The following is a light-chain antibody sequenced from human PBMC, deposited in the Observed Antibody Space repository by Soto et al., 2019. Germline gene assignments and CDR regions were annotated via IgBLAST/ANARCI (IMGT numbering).Light chain of an antibody. Sequence: QAVVTQEPSFSVSRGTTVTLTCDLNYGSVSTNYFATWYQQTPGQPPRTLIYNTNTRSSGVPDRFSGSILGNKAALTITGAQADDESDYYCVLYMGNGIWVFGGGTKLTVL. J-gene: IGLJ3*02. CDR1: YGSVSTNYF. CDR2: NTN. CDR3: VLYMGNGIWV. V-gene: IGLV8-61*01.